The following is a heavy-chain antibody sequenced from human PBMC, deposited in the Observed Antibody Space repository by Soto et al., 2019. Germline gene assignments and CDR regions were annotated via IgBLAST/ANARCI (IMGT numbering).Heavy chain of an antibody. D-gene: IGHD3-22*01. CDR3: ARDDSSGYYYLRDAFDI. V-gene: IGHV1-69*01. CDR2: IIPIFGTA. CDR1: GGTFSSYA. J-gene: IGHJ3*02. Sequence: QVQLVQSGAEVKKPGSSVKVSCKASGGTFSSYAISWVRQAPGQGLEWTGGIIPIFGTANYAQKFQGRVTITADESTSTAYMELSSLRSEDTAVYYCARDDSSGYYYLRDAFDIWGQGTMVTVSS.